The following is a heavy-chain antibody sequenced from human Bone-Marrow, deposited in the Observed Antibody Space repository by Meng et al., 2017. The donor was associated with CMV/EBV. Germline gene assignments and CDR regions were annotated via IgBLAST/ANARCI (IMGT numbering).Heavy chain of an antibody. J-gene: IGHJ6*02. Sequence: GESLKISCAASGFTFSSYSMNWVCQAPGKGLEWVSYISSSSSTIYYADSVKGRFTISRDNAKNSLYLQMNSLRAEDTAVYYCARNAGDDSSGYYYRVSDGMDVWGQGTTVTVSS. D-gene: IGHD3-22*01. CDR1: GFTFSSYS. CDR2: ISSSSSTI. V-gene: IGHV3-48*04. CDR3: ARNAGDDSSGYYYRVSDGMDV.